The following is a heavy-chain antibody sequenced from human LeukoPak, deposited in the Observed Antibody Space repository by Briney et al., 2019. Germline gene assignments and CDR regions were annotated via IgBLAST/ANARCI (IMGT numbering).Heavy chain of an antibody. CDR1: GFNFVTYP. D-gene: IGHD1-26*01. Sequence: GESLKIPCAASGFNFVTYPMTWVRQRPGKGLDWVSAFITSSVTPYTADTVKGRFTISTDNSKNTLYLQMNSLRAEDTAVYYCAKEGEGGASAFDIWGQGTMVTLSS. J-gene: IGHJ3*02. CDR2: FITSSVTP. CDR3: AKEGEGGASAFDI. V-gene: IGHV3-23*01.